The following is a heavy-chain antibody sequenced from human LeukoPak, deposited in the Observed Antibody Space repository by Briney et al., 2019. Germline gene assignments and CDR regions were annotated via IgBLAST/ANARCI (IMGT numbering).Heavy chain of an antibody. Sequence: GGSLRLSCTTSGFNFRAYWMGWVRQAAGKGLEWVANIKQDGSDKYYLDSVKGRFTISRDNAKNSLYLQMNSLRPEDTAVYYCARDRDYANFGSFFDYWGQGTLVTVSS. J-gene: IGHJ4*02. CDR3: ARDRDYANFGSFFDY. V-gene: IGHV3-7*01. CDR1: GFNFRAYW. D-gene: IGHD2-15*01. CDR2: IKQDGSDK.